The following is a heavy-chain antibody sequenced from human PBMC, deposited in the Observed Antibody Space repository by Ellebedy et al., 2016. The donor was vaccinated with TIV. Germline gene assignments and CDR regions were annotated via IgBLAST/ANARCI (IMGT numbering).Heavy chain of an antibody. CDR2: ISAYNGNT. V-gene: IGHV1-18*01. J-gene: IGHJ4*02. D-gene: IGHD3-3*01. CDR1: GYTFTSYG. Sequence: ASVKVSCXASGYTFTSYGISWVRQAPGQGLEWMGWISAYNGNTNYAQKLQGRVTMTRNTSISTAYMELSSLRSEDTAVYYCARGGYYDFWSGYYQWGQGTLVTVSS. CDR3: ARGGYYDFWSGYYQ.